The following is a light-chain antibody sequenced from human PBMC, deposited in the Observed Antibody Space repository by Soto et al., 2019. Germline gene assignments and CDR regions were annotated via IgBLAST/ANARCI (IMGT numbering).Light chain of an antibody. CDR2: EGS. CDR3: CSYAATTL. CDR1: SSDIGSHNL. J-gene: IGLJ2*01. V-gene: IGLV2-23*01. Sequence: QSVLTQPASVSGSPGQSITISCTGTSSDIGSHNLVSWYQQYPGKAPKLMIYEGSKRPSGVSNRFSGSKSGNTASLTISGLQAEDEADYYCCSYAATTLFGGGTKVTVL.